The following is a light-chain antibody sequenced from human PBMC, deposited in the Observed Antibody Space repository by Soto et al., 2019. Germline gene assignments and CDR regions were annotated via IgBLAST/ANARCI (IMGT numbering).Light chain of an antibody. J-gene: IGLJ3*02. CDR2: DVS. CDR3: SAYTSSSALEV. Sequence: QLVLTQPASVSGSPGQSITISCTGTSSDVGGYNYVSWYQQHPGKAPKLMIYDVSNRPSGVSNRFSGSKSGNTASLTISGVQAEDEADYYCSAYTSSSALEVFGGGTKLTVL. V-gene: IGLV2-14*01. CDR1: SSDVGGYNY.